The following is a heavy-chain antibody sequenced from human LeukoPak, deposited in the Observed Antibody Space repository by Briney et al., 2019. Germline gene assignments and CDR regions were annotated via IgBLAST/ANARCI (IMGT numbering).Heavy chain of an antibody. CDR1: GYTFTSYA. Sequence: ASVKVSCKASGYTFTSYAMNWVRQAPGQGLEWMGWINTNTGNPTYAQGFTGRFVFSLDASASTAYLQISSLKAEDTAIYYCAKELLRFDFWGQGTMVTVSS. CDR3: AKELLRFDF. CDR2: INTNTGNP. J-gene: IGHJ3*01. V-gene: IGHV7-4-1*02.